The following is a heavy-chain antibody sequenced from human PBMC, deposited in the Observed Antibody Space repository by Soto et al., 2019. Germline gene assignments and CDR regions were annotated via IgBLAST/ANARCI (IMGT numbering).Heavy chain of an antibody. D-gene: IGHD6-25*01. CDR3: ARFFGSGSYGEDWFDP. CDR1: GYTFASYG. V-gene: IGHV1-18*01. CDR2: ISAYNGNT. Sequence: ASVKVSCKASGYTFASYGISWVRQAPGQGLEWMGWISAYNGNTNYAQKLQGRVTMTTDTSTSTAYMELSSLRSDDTAVYYCARFFGSGSYGEDWFDPWGQGTLVTVSS. J-gene: IGHJ5*02.